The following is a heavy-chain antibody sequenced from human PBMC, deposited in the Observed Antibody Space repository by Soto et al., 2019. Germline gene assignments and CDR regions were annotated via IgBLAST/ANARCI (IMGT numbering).Heavy chain of an antibody. V-gene: IGHV3-30-3*01. CDR2: ISYDGSNK. CDR1: GFTFSSYA. J-gene: IGHJ6*02. CDR3: ARDFSTYGSYYKVYYYYGMDV. D-gene: IGHD3-10*01. Sequence: PGRSLRLSCAASGFTFSSYAMHWVRQAPGKGLERVAVISYDGSNKYYADSVKGRFTISRDNSKNTLYLQMNSLRAEDTAVYYCARDFSTYGSYYKVYYYYGMDVWGQGTTVTVSS.